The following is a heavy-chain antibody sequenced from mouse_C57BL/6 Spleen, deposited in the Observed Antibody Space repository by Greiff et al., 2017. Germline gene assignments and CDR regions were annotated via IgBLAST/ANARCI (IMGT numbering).Heavy chain of an antibody. CDR2: IDPSDSET. V-gene: IGHV1-52*01. Sequence: QVQLKQPGAELVRPGSSVKLSCKASGYTFTSYWMNWVKQRPIQGLEWIGNIDPSDSETNYNQKFKDKATMTVDNSSSTAYMQLISLTSEDAAVYYCSRNFGSCYFDYWGQGTTLTVSS. D-gene: IGHD1-1*01. CDR1: GYTFTSYW. CDR3: SRNFGSCYFDY. J-gene: IGHJ2*01.